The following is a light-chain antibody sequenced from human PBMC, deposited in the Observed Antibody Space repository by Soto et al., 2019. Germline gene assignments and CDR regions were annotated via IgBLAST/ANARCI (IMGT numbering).Light chain of an antibody. J-gene: IGLJ1*01. V-gene: IGLV2-14*01. CDR2: EVN. CDR3: NSYTSSTTYV. CDR1: SSDVGGYNY. Sequence: SALTQPASLSWAPGQSITLSFTGTSSDVGGYNYVSWYQQHPGRAPKLLIYEVNNRPSGVSNRFSGSKSGNTASLTISGLQAEDEADYYCNSYTSSTTYVFGTGTKVTVL.